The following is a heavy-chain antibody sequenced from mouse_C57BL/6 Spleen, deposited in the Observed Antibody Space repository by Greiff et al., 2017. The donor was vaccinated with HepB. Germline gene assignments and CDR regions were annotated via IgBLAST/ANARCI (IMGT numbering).Heavy chain of an antibody. CDR2: ISSGGDYI. CDR3: TRDRDYGWYFDV. J-gene: IGHJ1*03. CDR1: GFTFSSYA. Sequence: EVHLVESGEGLVKPGGSLKLSCAASGFTFSSYAMSWVRQTPEKRLEWVAYISSGGDYIYYADTVKGRFTISRDNARNTLYLQMSSLKSEDTAMYYCTRDRDYGWYFDVWGTGTTVTVSS. D-gene: IGHD2-4*01. V-gene: IGHV5-9-1*02.